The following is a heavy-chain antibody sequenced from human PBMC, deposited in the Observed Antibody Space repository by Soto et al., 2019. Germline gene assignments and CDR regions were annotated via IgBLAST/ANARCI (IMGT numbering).Heavy chain of an antibody. CDR1: GFTFSSYW. Sequence: EVQLVESGGGLVQPGGSLRLSCAASGFTFSSYWMSWVRQAPGKGLEWVANIKQDGSEKYYVDSVKGRFTISRDNAKNSLYLQMSSLRAEDTAVYYCARVRGCSGGSCYSSTPRFDPWGQGTLVTVSS. CDR3: ARVRGCSGGSCYSSTPRFDP. CDR2: IKQDGSEK. J-gene: IGHJ5*02. D-gene: IGHD2-15*01. V-gene: IGHV3-7*05.